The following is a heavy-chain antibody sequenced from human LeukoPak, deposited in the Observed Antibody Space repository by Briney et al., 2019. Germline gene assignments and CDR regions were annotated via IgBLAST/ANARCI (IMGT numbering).Heavy chain of an antibody. V-gene: IGHV4-59*01. D-gene: IGHD3-10*01. CDR3: ARAIMIRGLTWKFDF. J-gene: IGHJ4*02. CDR2: IYDSDRT. CDR1: GDSISNNY. Sequence: SETLSLTCTVSGDSISNNYWNWIRQSPGKGLEWIGYIYDSDRTNYNPSLRSRVTISVDTSKNQFSLRLRSLTVADTAMYFCARAIMIRGLTWKFDFWGPGTLVTVSS.